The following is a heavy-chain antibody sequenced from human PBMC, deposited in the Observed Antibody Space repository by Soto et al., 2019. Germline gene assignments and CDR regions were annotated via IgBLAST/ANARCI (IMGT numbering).Heavy chain of an antibody. CDR1: RGSISSYY. J-gene: IGHJ4*02. Sequence: QVQLQESGPGLVRPSETLSLTCTVSRGSISSYYWSWIRQPPGKGLEWLGYIYYTGATNYNPSLKSRVTIPLDTSKNQFSLHLSSVTAADTAVYYCATGRYYYGSEYWGQGTLVTVSS. CDR3: ATGRYYYGSEY. CDR2: IYYTGAT. D-gene: IGHD3-10*01. V-gene: IGHV4-59*01.